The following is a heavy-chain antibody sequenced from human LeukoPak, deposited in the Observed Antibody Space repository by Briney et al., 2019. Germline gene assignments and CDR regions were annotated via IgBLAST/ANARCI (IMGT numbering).Heavy chain of an antibody. CDR3: AKSSSWSYFDY. V-gene: IGHV4-31*03. CDR1: GGSISSGGYY. D-gene: IGHD6-13*01. J-gene: IGHJ4*02. Sequence: TLSLTCTVSGGSISSGGYYWSWIRQHPGKGLEWIGYIYYSGSTYYNPTLKSRVTISVDTSKNQFSLKLSSVTAADTAVYYCAKSSSWSYFDYWGQGTLVTVSS. CDR2: IYYSGST.